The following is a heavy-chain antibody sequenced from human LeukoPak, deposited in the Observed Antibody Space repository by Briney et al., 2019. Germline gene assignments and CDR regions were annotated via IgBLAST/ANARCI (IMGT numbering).Heavy chain of an antibody. V-gene: IGHV4-31*03. Sequence: PSETLSLTCTVSGGSISSGGYYWSWIRQHPGKGLEWIVYIYYSGSTYYNPSLKSRVTISIDTSKNQFSLKLSSVTAADTAVYYCAGEDTFGGVEDAFDIWGQGTMVTVSS. D-gene: IGHD3-16*01. CDR1: GGSISSGGYY. CDR3: AGEDTFGGVEDAFDI. CDR2: IYYSGST. J-gene: IGHJ3*02.